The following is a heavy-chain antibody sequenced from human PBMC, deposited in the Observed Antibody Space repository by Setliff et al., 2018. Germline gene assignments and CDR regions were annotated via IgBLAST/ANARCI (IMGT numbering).Heavy chain of an antibody. CDR3: ERDLGHGGDSDY. V-gene: IGHV4-38-2*02. CDR2: IGHTGSI. J-gene: IGHJ4*02. Sequence: PSETLSLTCTVSGYSISSGYIWGWIRQPPGKGLEWVGNIGHTGSINYNPSLKSRLTISRDTSKNQVSLKLNSVTATDTAVYYCERDLGHGGDSDYWGQGIQVTVSS. D-gene: IGHD2-21*02. CDR1: GYSISSGYI.